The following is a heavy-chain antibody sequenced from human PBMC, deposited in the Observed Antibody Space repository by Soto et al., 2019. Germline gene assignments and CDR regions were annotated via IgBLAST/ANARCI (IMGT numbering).Heavy chain of an antibody. Sequence: GGSLRLSCRASGFSFSSFAMTWVRQAPGKGLEWVSSIGGSGIITYYTDSVKGRFTISRDNSGNTLFLHMNSLRADDTAVYYCAKDREKQWLYPGYWGQGTLVTVSS. D-gene: IGHD6-19*01. CDR3: AKDREKQWLYPGY. J-gene: IGHJ4*02. CDR2: IGGSGIIT. CDR1: GFSFSSFA. V-gene: IGHV3-23*01.